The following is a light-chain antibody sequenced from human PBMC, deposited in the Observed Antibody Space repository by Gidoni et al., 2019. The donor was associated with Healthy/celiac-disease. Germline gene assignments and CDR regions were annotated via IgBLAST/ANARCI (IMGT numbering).Light chain of an antibody. Sequence: EIELTQSPATLSLSPGARATLSCRASQSVSSYLAWYQQKPGQAPRLLIYDASNRATGIPARFSGSGSGTDFTLTSSSLEPEDFAVYYCQQRSNWPLTFGPGTKVDIK. V-gene: IGKV3-11*01. CDR2: DAS. CDR1: QSVSSY. CDR3: QQRSNWPLT. J-gene: IGKJ3*01.